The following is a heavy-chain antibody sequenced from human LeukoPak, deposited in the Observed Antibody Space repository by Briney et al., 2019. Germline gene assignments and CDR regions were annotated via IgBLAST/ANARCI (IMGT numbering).Heavy chain of an antibody. D-gene: IGHD4-17*01. V-gene: IGHV3-30*04. CDR2: ISYDGSNK. CDR1: GFTFSSYA. J-gene: IGHJ5*02. Sequence: GGSLRLSCAASGFTFSSYAMHWVRQAPGKGLEGVAVISYDGSNKYYSDSVKGRFTISRDNSKNTLYLQMNSLRAEDTAVYYCARGGGYGDASWFDPWGQGTLVTVSS. CDR3: ARGGGYGDASWFDP.